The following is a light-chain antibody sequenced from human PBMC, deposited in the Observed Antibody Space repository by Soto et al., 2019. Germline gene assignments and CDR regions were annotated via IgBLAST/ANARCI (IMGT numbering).Light chain of an antibody. J-gene: IGLJ1*01. CDR3: GSWDSSLSAYV. CDR2: DDN. CDR1: TSNIGNNV. Sequence: QSVLTQPPSASGTPGQRVTISCSGSTSNIGNNVVNWYQQLPGTAPKLLIYDDNKRPSGIPDRFSGSKSGTSATLGITGFQTGDEADYYCGSWDSSLSAYVFGTGTKVTVL. V-gene: IGLV1-51*01.